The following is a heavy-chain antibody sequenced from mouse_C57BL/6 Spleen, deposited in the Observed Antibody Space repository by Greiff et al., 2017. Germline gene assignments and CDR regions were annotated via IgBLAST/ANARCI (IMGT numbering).Heavy chain of an antibody. V-gene: IGHV5-4*01. CDR1: GFTFSSYA. Sequence: EVKLQESGGGLVKPGGSLKLSCAASGFTFSSYAMSWVRQTPVKRLEWVATISDGGSYTYYPDNVKGRFTISRDNAKNNLYLQMSHLKSEDTAMYYCARDGYEDYYAMDYWGQGTSVTVSS. CDR2: ISDGGSYT. D-gene: IGHD2-2*01. J-gene: IGHJ4*01. CDR3: ARDGYEDYYAMDY.